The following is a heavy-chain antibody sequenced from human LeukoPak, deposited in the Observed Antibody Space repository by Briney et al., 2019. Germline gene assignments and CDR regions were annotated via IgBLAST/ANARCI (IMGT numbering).Heavy chain of an antibody. CDR3: TCQIVVDPGRWFDP. CDR2: INHSVNQ. D-gene: IGHD3-22*01. CDR1: GGPLRCYF. J-gene: IGHJ5*02. Sequence: SDPLSLLRSVCGGPLRCYFWIGLGQPPGKGVEGIEEINHSVNQNSSPYLKSRVTKSVDTYKNQFSLKRSSGAAADTAVYYCTCQIVVDPGRWFDPWGQGTLVTVSS. V-gene: IGHV4-34*01.